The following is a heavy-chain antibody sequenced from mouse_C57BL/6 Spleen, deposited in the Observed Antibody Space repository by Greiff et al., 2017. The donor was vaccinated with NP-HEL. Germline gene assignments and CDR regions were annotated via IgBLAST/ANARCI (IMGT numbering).Heavy chain of an antibody. V-gene: IGHV2-9-1*01. CDR2: IWTGGGT. CDR1: GFSLTSYA. Sequence: VMLVESGPGLVAPSQSLSITCTVSGFSLTSYAISWVRQPPGKGLEWLGVIWTGGGTNYNSALKSRPSISKDNSKRQVFLKMNSLQTDDTARYYGARSGLEITTVVATYFDVWGTGTTVTVSS. J-gene: IGHJ1*03. D-gene: IGHD1-1*01. CDR3: ARSGLEITTVVATYFDV.